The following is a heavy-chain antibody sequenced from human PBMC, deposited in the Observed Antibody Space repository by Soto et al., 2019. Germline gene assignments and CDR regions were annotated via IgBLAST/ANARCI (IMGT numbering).Heavy chain of an antibody. V-gene: IGHV1-2*04. CDR1: GYTFTGYY. Sequence: ASVKVSCKASGYTFTGYYMHWVRQAPGQGLEWMGWINPNSGGTNYAQKFQGWVTMTRDTSISTAYMELSRLRSDDTAVYYCARDRYSSSWRYYYYGMDVWGQGTTVTVSS. CDR3: ARDRYSSSWRYYYYGMDV. J-gene: IGHJ6*02. CDR2: INPNSGGT. D-gene: IGHD6-13*01.